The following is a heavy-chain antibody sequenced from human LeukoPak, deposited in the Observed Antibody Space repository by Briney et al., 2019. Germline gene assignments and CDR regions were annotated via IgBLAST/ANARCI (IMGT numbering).Heavy chain of an antibody. D-gene: IGHD3-3*01. J-gene: IGHJ4*02. CDR1: GFTFSSYR. CDR2: IKQDGSEK. V-gene: IGHV3-7*04. Sequence: GGSLRLSCAVSGFTFSSYRMTWVSQAPGKGLEWVANIKQDGSEKYYVDSVKGRFTISRDNAKNSLYLQMNSLRAEDTAVYYCARDSFVSYWGQGTLVTVSS. CDR3: ARDSFVSY.